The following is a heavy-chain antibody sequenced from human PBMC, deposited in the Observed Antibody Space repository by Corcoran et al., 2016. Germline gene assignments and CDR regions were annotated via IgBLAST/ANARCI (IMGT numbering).Heavy chain of an antibody. Sequence: QVQLQESGPGLVKPSQTLSLTCTVSGGSISSGGYYWSWIRQHPGKGLEWIGYIYYSGSTYYNPSLKSRVTISVDTSMNQFSLKLSSVTAADTAVYYCARECSSTSCPPLGLIDAFDIWGQGTMVTVSS. V-gene: IGHV4-31*03. J-gene: IGHJ3*02. CDR1: GGSISSGGYY. CDR2: IYYSGST. CDR3: ARECSSTSCPPLGLIDAFDI. D-gene: IGHD2-2*01.